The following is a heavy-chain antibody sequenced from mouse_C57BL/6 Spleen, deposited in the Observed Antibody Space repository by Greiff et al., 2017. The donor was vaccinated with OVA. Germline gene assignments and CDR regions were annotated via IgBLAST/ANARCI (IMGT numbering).Heavy chain of an antibody. D-gene: IGHD5-5*01. J-gene: IGHJ2*01. CDR2: IDPETGGT. CDR3: TRSGFYL. Sequence: VHLVESGAELVRPGASVTLSCKASGYTFTDYEMHWVKQTPVHGLEWIGAIDPETGGTAYNQKFKGKAILTADKSSSTAYMELRSLTSEDSAVYYCTRSGFYLWGQGTTLTVSS. V-gene: IGHV1-15*01. CDR1: GYTFTDYE.